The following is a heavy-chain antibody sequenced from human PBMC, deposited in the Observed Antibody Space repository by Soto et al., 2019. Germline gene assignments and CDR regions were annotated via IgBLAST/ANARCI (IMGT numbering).Heavy chain of an antibody. D-gene: IGHD2-15*01. Sequence: SETLSLTCTVSGGSISSGDYYWSWIRQPPGKGLEWIGYIYYSGSTYYNPSLKSRVTISVDTSKNQFSLKLSSVTAADTAVYYCARYCSGGSCYLDPWGQGTLVTVSS. CDR2: IYYSGST. J-gene: IGHJ5*02. V-gene: IGHV4-30-4*02. CDR3: ARYCSGGSCYLDP. CDR1: GGSISSGDYY.